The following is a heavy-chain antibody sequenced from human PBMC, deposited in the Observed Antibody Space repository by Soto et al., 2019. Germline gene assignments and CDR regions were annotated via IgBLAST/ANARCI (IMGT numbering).Heavy chain of an antibody. CDR1: GFTFSSYS. J-gene: IGHJ6*02. Sequence: GGSLRLSCAASGFTFSSYSMNWVRQAPGKGLEWVSSISSSSSYIYYADSVKGRFTISRDNAKNSLYLQMNSLRAEDTAVYYCARVLYSSSWYSNGMDVWGQGTTVTVSS. V-gene: IGHV3-21*01. D-gene: IGHD6-13*01. CDR2: ISSSSSYI. CDR3: ARVLYSSSWYSNGMDV.